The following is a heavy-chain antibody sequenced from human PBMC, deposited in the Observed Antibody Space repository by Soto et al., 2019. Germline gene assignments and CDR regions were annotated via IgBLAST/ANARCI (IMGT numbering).Heavy chain of an antibody. CDR2: INPSGGST. CDR3: ATPAGSMVWGHYYGMDV. J-gene: IGHJ6*02. CDR1: GYTFTSYY. V-gene: IGHV1-46*01. Sequence: ASVKVSCKASGYTFTSYYMHWVRQAPGQGLEWMGIINPSGGSTSYAQKFQGRVTMTRDTSTSTVYMEQSSLRSEDTAVYYCATPAGSMVWGHYYGMDVWGQGTTVTVSS. D-gene: IGHD3-10*01.